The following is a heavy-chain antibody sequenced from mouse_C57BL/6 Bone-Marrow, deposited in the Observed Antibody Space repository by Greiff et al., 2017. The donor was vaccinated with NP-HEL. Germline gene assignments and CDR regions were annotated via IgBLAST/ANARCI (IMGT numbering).Heavy chain of an antibody. J-gene: IGHJ3*01. CDR1: GFTFSDYY. CDR3: ARGYYGSSPWFAY. D-gene: IGHD1-1*01. CDR2: INYDGSST. Sequence: DVELVESEGGLVQPGSSMKLSCTASGFTFSDYYMAWVSQVPEKGLEWVANINYDGSSTYYLDTLKSRFIIPRDNAKNILYLQMSSLKSEDTATYYCARGYYGSSPWFAYWGQGTLVTVSA. V-gene: IGHV5-16*01.